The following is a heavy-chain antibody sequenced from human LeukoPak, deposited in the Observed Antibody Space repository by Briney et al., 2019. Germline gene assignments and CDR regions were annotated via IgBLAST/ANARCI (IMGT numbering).Heavy chain of an antibody. CDR3: ARGVDSPVYCSSTSCYLGYYGMDV. CDR2: INPNSGGT. J-gene: IGHJ6*02. Sequence: ASVKVSCKASGYTFTGYYMHWVRQAPGQGLEWMGWINPNSGGTNYAQKFQGRVNMTRDTSISTAYMELRRLRSDDTAVYYCARGVDSPVYCSSTSCYLGYYGMDVWGQGTTVTVSS. D-gene: IGHD2-2*01. V-gene: IGHV1-2*02. CDR1: GYTFTGYY.